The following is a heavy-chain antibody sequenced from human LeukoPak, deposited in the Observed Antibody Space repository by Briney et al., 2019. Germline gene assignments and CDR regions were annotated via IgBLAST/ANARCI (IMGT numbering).Heavy chain of an antibody. Sequence: SETLSLTCAVYGGSFSGYYWSWIRQPPGKGLEWIGEINHSGSTNYNPSLKSRVTISVDTSKNQSSLKLSSVTAADTAVYYCARRLRCTNGVFYHFDYWGQGTLVTVSS. CDR3: ARRLRCTNGVFYHFDY. CDR2: INHSGST. V-gene: IGHV4-34*01. CDR1: GGSFSGYY. D-gene: IGHD2-8*01. J-gene: IGHJ4*02.